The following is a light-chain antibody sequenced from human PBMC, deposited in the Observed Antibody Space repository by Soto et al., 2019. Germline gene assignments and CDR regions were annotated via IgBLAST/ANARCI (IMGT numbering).Light chain of an antibody. J-gene: IGKJ1*01. V-gene: IGKV4-1*01. CDR3: QQYYSAPRT. Sequence: DVVMTQSPDSLAVSLGERATINCKSSQSVLHTSNNKNYLAWYQQKPGQPPKLLVYWASTRESGVPDRFSGGGSGTDFTLTISGLQAEDVAVYYCQQYYSAPRTFGQGTKVEIK. CDR2: WAS. CDR1: QSVLHTSNNKNY.